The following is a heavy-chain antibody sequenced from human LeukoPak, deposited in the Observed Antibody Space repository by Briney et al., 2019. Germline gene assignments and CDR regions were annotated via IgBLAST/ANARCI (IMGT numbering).Heavy chain of an antibody. CDR1: GFTFSDHW. CDR3: ARAGGGDSRMAFDP. V-gene: IGHV3-74*01. CDR2: MNIGGSST. D-gene: IGHD6-13*01. Sequence: PGGSLRLSCAASGFTFSDHWMYWFRQAPGEGLVWVSRMNIGGSSTSYADSVKGRFTMSRDNAKNTLYLQMNSLRVEDTAIYYCARAGGGDSRMAFDPWGQGTLVTVSS. J-gene: IGHJ5*02.